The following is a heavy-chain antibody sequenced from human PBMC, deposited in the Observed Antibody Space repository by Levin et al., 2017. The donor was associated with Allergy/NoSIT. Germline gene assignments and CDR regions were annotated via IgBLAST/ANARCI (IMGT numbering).Heavy chain of an antibody. V-gene: IGHV1-2*02. CDR1: GYTFTGYY. D-gene: IGHD3-9*01. Sequence: GGSLRLSCKASGYTFTGYYMHWVRQAPGQGLEWMGWINPNTGGTNYAQKFQGRVTMTRDTSISTAYMELSRLRSDDTAVYYCARGTMDYDILTGSSLQRYYFDYWGQGTLVTVSS. CDR2: INPNTGGT. CDR3: ARGTMDYDILTGSSLQRYYFDY. J-gene: IGHJ4*02.